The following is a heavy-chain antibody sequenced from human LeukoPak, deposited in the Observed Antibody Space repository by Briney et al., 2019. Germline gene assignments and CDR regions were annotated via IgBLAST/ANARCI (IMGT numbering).Heavy chain of an antibody. CDR3: AKISVETGIELKVVEGIAMAGFDY. J-gene: IGHJ4*02. Sequence: SETLSLTCAVYGGSFSGYYWSWIRQPPGKGLEWIGEINHSGSTNYNPSLKSRVTISVDTSKNQFSLKLSSVTAADTAVYYCAKISVETGIELKVVEGIAMAGFDYWGQGTLVTVSS. CDR2: INHSGST. CDR1: GGSFSGYY. D-gene: IGHD6-19*01. V-gene: IGHV4-34*01.